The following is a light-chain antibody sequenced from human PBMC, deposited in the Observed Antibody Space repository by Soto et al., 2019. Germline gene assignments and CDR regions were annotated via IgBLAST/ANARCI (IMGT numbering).Light chain of an antibody. Sequence: DLVMTQSPLSLTVTPGEPASISCRSSQSLLYSNAYNFLDWYLQKPGQSPQLLIYLGSNRASGVPDRFSGSGSGTNFTLKISRVEAEDVGVYYCMQVLETLFGQGTKLEIK. V-gene: IGKV2-28*01. J-gene: IGKJ2*01. CDR3: MQVLETL. CDR1: QSLLYSNAYNF. CDR2: LGS.